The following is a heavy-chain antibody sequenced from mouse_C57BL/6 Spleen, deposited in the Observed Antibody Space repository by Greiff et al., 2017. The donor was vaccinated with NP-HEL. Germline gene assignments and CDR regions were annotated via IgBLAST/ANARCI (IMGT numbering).Heavy chain of an antibody. V-gene: IGHV5-17*01. J-gene: IGHJ2*01. Sequence: EVKLVESGGGLVKPGGSLKLSCAASGFTFSDYGMHWVRQAPEKGLEWVAYISSGSSTIYYADTVKGRFTISRDNAKNTLFLQMTSLRSEDTAMYYSARLHYYGSSNFDYWGQGTTLTVAS. CDR2: ISSGSSTI. CDR3: ARLHYYGSSNFDY. CDR1: GFTFSDYG. D-gene: IGHD1-1*01.